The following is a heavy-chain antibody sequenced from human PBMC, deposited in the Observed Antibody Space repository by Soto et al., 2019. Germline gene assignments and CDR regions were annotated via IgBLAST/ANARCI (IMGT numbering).Heavy chain of an antibody. V-gene: IGHV1-69*01. CDR3: ASTPGAEPGYNSSWYSFDY. J-gene: IGHJ4*02. CDR2: IIPIFGTA. CDR1: VEGKSVDV. Sequence: SVNRARKTAVEGKSVDVGSRGSMEHEKGLEWMGGIIPIFGTANYAQKFQGRVTITADESTSTAYLELSSLRSEDTAVYYCASTPGAEPGYNSSWYSFDYWRQGPLVTV. D-gene: IGHD6-13*01.